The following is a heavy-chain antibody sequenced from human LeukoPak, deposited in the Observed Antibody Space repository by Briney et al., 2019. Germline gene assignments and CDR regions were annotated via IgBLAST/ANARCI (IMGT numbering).Heavy chain of an antibody. CDR2: IFQVGNDK. CDR1: VFTFRAYC. J-gene: IGHJ4*02. D-gene: IGHD1-26*01. V-gene: IGHV3-7*01. CDR3: ASRIVGTPDYFDY. Sequence: GGSLRLSCAPSVFTFRAYCMSGVRQAPAKGLEWVANIFQVGNDKYSADSVKGRFTISRDNAQNSLYLQLNSLIVEDTAVYYCASRIVGTPDYFDYWGQGTLVTVSS.